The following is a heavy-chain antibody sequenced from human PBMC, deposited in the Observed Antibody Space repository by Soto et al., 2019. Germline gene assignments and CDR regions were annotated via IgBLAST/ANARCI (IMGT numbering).Heavy chain of an antibody. V-gene: IGHV2-5*02. D-gene: IGHD6-19*01. J-gene: IGHJ4*02. CDR2: LDWDDDS. CDR1: GSSVSTSGVG. CDR3: VRLSPIAVPGKDGFDA. Sequence: QITLKESGPTLVKPTQSLTLTCTLSGSSVSTSGVGVGWIRQPPGKALEWLALLDWDDDSCYSPSLKSRLTIAKDAYRQQVVLTKTNIDLVDTATAYCVRLSPIAVPGKDGFDAWGQGILVTASS.